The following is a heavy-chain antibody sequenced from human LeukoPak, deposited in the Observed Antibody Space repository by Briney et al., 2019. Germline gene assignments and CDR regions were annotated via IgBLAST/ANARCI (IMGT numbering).Heavy chain of an antibody. CDR1: GFMFSHYG. J-gene: IGHJ3*02. CDR2: ILNDGTQP. Sequence: GGSLRLSCAASGFMFSHYGMHWVRQAPDKGLEWVAVILNDGTQPHYADSVKGRFTISRDNSRNTLFLELNSPRAENTPVYYCARDDALEDNGLDNWGQGTMVTVSS. D-gene: IGHD2-8*01. V-gene: IGHV3-33*01. CDR3: ARDDALEDNGLDN.